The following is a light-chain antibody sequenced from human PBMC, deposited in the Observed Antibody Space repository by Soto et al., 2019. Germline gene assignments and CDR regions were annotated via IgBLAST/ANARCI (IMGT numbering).Light chain of an antibody. CDR2: EVS. CDR1: SSDVGAYNF. J-gene: IGLJ2*01. Sequence: QSALAQPASVSGSPGQSITISCTGTSSDVGAYNFVSWYQQHPGTAPKLIVYEVSNRPSGVSNRFSASKSGNSAPLTISGLQADDEADYYCSSYTTSTTVVFGGGTKVTVL. V-gene: IGLV2-14*01. CDR3: SSYTTSTTVV.